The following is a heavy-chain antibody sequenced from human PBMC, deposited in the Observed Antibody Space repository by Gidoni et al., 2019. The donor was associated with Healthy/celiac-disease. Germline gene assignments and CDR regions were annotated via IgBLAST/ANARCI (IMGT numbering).Heavy chain of an antibody. Sequence: QVQLQESGPGLVKPSETLSLTCTVSGGPISSYYWSWIRQPPGKGLEWIGYIYYSGSTNYNPSLKSRVTISVDTSKNQFSLKLSSVTAADTAVYYCARHSEWELLNDAFDIWGQGTMVTVSS. CDR2: IYYSGST. J-gene: IGHJ3*02. CDR3: ARHSEWELLNDAFDI. V-gene: IGHV4-59*08. CDR1: GGPISSYY. D-gene: IGHD1-26*01.